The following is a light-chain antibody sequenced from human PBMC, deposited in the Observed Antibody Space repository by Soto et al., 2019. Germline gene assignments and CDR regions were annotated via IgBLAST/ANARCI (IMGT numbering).Light chain of an antibody. CDR1: QNINIY. J-gene: IGKJ2*01. V-gene: IGKV1-39*01. Sequence: DIQLTQSPSSLSASVGDRVTITCRASQNINIYLIWYQQKPGKAPQVHIYAASSLQSGVPSRYTGSGSGTDLTLTISSLQSEYFGTYDCQQSYSTPRTFGHGTKLEIK. CDR2: AAS. CDR3: QQSYSTPRT.